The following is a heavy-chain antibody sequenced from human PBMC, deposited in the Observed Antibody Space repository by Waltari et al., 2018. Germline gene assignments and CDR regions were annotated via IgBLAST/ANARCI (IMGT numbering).Heavy chain of an antibody. CDR2: IIPIFGTA. Sequence: QVQLVQSGAEVKKPGSSVKVSCKASGGTFSSYAISWVRQAHGQGLEWLGGIIPIFGTANYAQNFQGRVTITADESTSTAYMELSSLRSEDTAVYYCARDLTPHVGSSSQVAFDIWGQGTMVTVSS. D-gene: IGHD6-6*01. CDR3: ARDLTPHVGSSSQVAFDI. V-gene: IGHV1-69*12. J-gene: IGHJ3*02. CDR1: GGTFSSYA.